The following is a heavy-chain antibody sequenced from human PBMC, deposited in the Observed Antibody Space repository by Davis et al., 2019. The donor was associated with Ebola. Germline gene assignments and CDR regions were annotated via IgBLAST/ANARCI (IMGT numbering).Heavy chain of an antibody. D-gene: IGHD3-3*01. CDR2: ISGSGGST. Sequence: GESLKISCAASGFTFSSYAMSWVRQAPGKGLEWVSAISGSGGSTYYADSVKGRFTISRDNSKNTLYLQMNSLRAEDTAVYYCARGDTYYDFWSGYPNYGMDVWGKGTTVTVSS. V-gene: IGHV3-23*01. J-gene: IGHJ6*04. CDR1: GFTFSSYA. CDR3: ARGDTYYDFWSGYPNYGMDV.